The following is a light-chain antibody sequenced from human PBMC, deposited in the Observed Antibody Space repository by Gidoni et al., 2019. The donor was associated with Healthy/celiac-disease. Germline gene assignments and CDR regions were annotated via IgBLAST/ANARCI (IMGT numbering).Light chain of an antibody. CDR2: AAS. J-gene: IGKJ1*01. V-gene: IGKV1-39*01. Sequence: DTHVTQSPSSLSAAVGDRVTITCRASQSISSYLTWYQQKPGKAPKLLIYAASSLQSGVPSRFSGSGSGTDFTLTISSLQPEDFATYYCQQSYSTPWTFGQGTKVEIK. CDR1: QSISSY. CDR3: QQSYSTPWT.